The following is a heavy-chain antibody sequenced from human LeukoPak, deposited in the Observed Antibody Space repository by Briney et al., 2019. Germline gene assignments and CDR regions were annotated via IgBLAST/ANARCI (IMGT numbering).Heavy chain of an antibody. Sequence: GGPLRLSCAASGFTFSSYAVHWVRQAPGKGLEWVAVISNDGSNKYYADSVKGRFTISRDNSKNTLYLQMNSLRAEDTAVYYCAKDALDYGEHESSDYWGQGTLVTVSS. CDR1: GFTFSSYA. J-gene: IGHJ4*02. V-gene: IGHV3-30-3*01. CDR2: ISNDGSNK. CDR3: AKDALDYGEHESSDY. D-gene: IGHD4-17*01.